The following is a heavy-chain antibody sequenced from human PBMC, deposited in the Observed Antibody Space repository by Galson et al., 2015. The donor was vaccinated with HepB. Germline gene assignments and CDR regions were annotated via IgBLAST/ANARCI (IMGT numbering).Heavy chain of an antibody. Sequence: SLRLSCAASGFTFSSYAMSWVRQSPGKGLEWVSGISGSGGSTYYADSVKGRFTISRDNSKNTLYLQKNSLRAEDTAVYYCAIGLDYYGLGAVEYWGQGTLVTVSS. V-gene: IGHV3-23*01. CDR1: GFTFSSYA. CDR3: AIGLDYYGLGAVEY. J-gene: IGHJ4*02. D-gene: IGHD3-10*01. CDR2: ISGSGGST.